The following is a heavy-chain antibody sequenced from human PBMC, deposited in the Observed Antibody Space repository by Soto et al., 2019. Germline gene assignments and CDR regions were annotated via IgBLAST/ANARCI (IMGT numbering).Heavy chain of an antibody. V-gene: IGHV1-18*01. Sequence: QVHLVQSGAEVKKPGASVKVSCKGSGYGFTTYGITWVRLAPGQGLEWMAWISAHNCNTNYAQKPQGRVTVTRDTSTSTAYMELRSLRSADTAVYCCARGRYGDYWGQGALVTVSS. CDR2: ISAHNCNT. D-gene: IGHD1-1*01. CDR1: GYGFTTYG. J-gene: IGHJ4*02. CDR3: ARGRYGDY.